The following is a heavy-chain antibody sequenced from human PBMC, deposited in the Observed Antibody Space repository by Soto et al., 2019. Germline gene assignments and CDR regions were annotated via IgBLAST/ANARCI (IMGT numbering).Heavy chain of an antibody. Sequence: NPSETLSLTCTVSGGSISSYYWSWIRQPAGKGLEWIGRIYTSGSTNYNPSLKSRVTMSVDTSKNQFSLKLSSVTAADTAVYYCARGVVVAATNWFDPWGQGTLVTVSS. V-gene: IGHV4-4*07. J-gene: IGHJ5*02. D-gene: IGHD2-15*01. CDR2: IYTSGST. CDR3: ARGVVVAATNWFDP. CDR1: GGSISSYY.